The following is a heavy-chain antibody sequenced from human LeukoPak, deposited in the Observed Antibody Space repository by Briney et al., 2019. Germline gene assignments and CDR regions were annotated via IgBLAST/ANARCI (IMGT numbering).Heavy chain of an antibody. V-gene: IGHV3-21*01. CDR1: GFTFSSYS. J-gene: IGHJ4*02. CDR3: ARGDDILTV. Sequence: GGSLRLSCAASGFTFSSYSMNWVRQAPGEGLEWVSSISSSSSYIYYADSVKGRFTISRDNAKNSLYLQMNSLRAEDTAVYYCARGDDILTVWGQGTLVTVSS. D-gene: IGHD3-9*01. CDR2: ISSSSSYI.